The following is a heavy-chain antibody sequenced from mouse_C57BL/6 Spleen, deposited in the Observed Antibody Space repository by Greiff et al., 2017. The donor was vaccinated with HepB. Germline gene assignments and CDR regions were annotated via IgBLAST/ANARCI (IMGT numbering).Heavy chain of an antibody. Sequence: QVQLQQSGAELVKPGDSVKISCKASGYAFSSYWMNWVKQRPGKGLEWIGQIYPGDGDTNYNGKFKGKATLTADKSSSTAYMQLSSLTSEDSAVYFCARRSLYYGSSYWYFDVWGTGTTVTVSS. J-gene: IGHJ1*03. CDR2: IYPGDGDT. CDR3: ARRSLYYGSSYWYFDV. CDR1: GYAFSSYW. V-gene: IGHV1-80*01. D-gene: IGHD1-1*01.